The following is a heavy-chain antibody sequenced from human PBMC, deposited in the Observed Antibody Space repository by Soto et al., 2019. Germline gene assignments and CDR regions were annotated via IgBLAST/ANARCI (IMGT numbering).Heavy chain of an antibody. D-gene: IGHD3-22*01. CDR2: IIPIFGTI. J-gene: IGHJ4*02. Sequence: SVKVSCKASGGTFSSYTISWVRQAPGQGLEWKGRIIPIFGTINYAQKFQGRLSITADESTTTSYMELSSLRSEDTAVYYCAIRYDTSGYYHYYFDFWGQGTLVTVSS. CDR1: GGTFSSYT. CDR3: AIRYDTSGYYHYYFDF. V-gene: IGHV1-69*13.